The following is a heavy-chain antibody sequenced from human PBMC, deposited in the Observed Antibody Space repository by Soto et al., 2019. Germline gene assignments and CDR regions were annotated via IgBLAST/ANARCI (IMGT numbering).Heavy chain of an antibody. CDR1: GASISGSYYY. Sequence: LSLTCAVSGASISGSYYYWAWLRQSPGKGPEWIGSVFYTGFTSYNPSLESRVSVSVDTSKSQFSLKLSAVTAADTAVYYCATSQKGYNWNYFDHWGQGALVTVSS. D-gene: IGHD1-20*01. CDR2: VFYTGFT. V-gene: IGHV4-39*01. J-gene: IGHJ4*02. CDR3: ATSQKGYNWNYFDH.